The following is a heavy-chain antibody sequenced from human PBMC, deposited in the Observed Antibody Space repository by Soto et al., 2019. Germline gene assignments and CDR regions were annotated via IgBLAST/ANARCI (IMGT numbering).Heavy chain of an antibody. CDR3: ARVRGYSSSWYDY. CDR2: TIPIFRTA. D-gene: IGHD6-13*01. V-gene: IGHV1-69*01. Sequence: GASVKVSCKASGGTFSSYAMSWVRKAHGKGLEWMGGTIPIFRTAYYAQKFQGRVTITADESTSTAYMDLSSLRSEDTVVYYCARVRGYSSSWYDYWGQGTLVTVSS. J-gene: IGHJ4*02. CDR1: GGTFSSYA.